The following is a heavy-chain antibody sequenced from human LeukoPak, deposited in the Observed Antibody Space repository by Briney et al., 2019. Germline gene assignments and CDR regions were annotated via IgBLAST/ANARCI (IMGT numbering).Heavy chain of an antibody. J-gene: IGHJ4*02. V-gene: IGHV3-23*01. CDR1: GFTFSSYG. D-gene: IGHD2-21*02. CDR3: AKVKTDILIPDS. CDR2: ITATSSST. Sequence: QAGGSLRLSCAASGFTFSSYGMSWVRQAPGKGLEWVSAITATSSSTHDADSVQGRFTISRDNSKNTLYLQMNSLTSADTAVYYCAKVKTDILIPDSWGQGTLVTVSS.